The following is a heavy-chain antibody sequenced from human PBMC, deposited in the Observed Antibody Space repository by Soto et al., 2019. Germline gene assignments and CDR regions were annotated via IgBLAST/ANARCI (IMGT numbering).Heavy chain of an antibody. J-gene: IGHJ4*02. CDR1: GFTFSSYA. V-gene: IGHV3-23*01. CDR3: AKGFSYSLLGLGYFDY. CDR2: ISGSGGST. Sequence: GGSLRLSCAASGFTFSSYAMSWVRQAPGKGLEWVSAISGSGGSTYYADSVKGRFTISRDNSKNTLYLQMNSLRAEDTAVYYCAKGFSYSLLGLGYFDYWGQGTLVTVSA. D-gene: IGHD6-13*01.